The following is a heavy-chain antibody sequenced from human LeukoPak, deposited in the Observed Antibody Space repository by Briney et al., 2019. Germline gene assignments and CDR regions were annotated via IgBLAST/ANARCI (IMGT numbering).Heavy chain of an antibody. CDR2: MKPNSGQT. V-gene: IGHV1-8*01. CDR3: ARGPPERTYSDF. Sequence: ASVTVSCKSSGYTFCMYEVYWMRQATGQGLEWMGWMKPNSGQTGYAQRFQGRIIMTRNSSISTAYMQLNSLTSEDTAKYYCARGPPERTYSDFWGQGTLVTVSS. D-gene: IGHD4-11*01. CDR1: GYTFCMYE. J-gene: IGHJ4*02.